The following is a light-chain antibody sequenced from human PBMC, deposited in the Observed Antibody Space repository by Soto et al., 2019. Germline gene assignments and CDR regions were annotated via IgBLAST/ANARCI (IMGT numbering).Light chain of an antibody. J-gene: IGLJ1*01. Sequence: QSVLTQPASVSGSPGQSITISCTGTSSDVGGYNYVSWYQQHPVKAPKLMIYDVTNRPSGVSDRFSGSKSGNTASLTISGLQAEDDADYYCSSYTCSSTPYVFGTGTKVTV. CDR1: SSDVGGYNY. CDR2: DVT. V-gene: IGLV2-14*01. CDR3: SSYTCSSTPYV.